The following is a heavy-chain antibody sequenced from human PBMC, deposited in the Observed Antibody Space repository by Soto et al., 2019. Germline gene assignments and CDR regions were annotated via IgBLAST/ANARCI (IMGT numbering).Heavy chain of an antibody. J-gene: IGHJ6*01. Sequence: GSLRISDADSGLNFSSDSMSGVRKAQRKGLEWVSSISGGGTYRYYAESVKGRFTISRDNAKNALDLQMNSLRAEDTAVYYCARVKSHIKCSHGMDVSGQGPTVT. CDR3: ARVKSHIKCSHGMDV. D-gene: IGHD3-10*02. CDR1: GLNFSSDS. CDR2: ISGGGTYR. V-gene: IGHV3-21*01.